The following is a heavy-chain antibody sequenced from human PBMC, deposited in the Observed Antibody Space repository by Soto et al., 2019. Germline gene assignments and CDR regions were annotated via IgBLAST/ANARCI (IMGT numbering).Heavy chain of an antibody. J-gene: IGHJ4*02. CDR1: GGTFSSYT. V-gene: IGHV1-69*04. CDR3: ARDGRGYSGYDLAY. D-gene: IGHD5-12*01. CDR2: IIPILGIA. Sequence: SVKVSCKASGGTFSSYTISWVRQAPGQGLEWMGRIIPILGIANYAQKFQGRVTITADKSTSTAYMELSSLGSEDTAVYYCARDGRGYSGYDLAYWGQGTLVTVSS.